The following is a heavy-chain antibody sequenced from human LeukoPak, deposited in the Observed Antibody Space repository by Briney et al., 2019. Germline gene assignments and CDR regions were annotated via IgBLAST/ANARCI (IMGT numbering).Heavy chain of an antibody. Sequence: PSETLSLTCAVYGGSFSGYYWSWLRQPPGKGLEWIGEINHSGSTNYNPSLKSRVTISVDTSKNQFSLKLSSVTAADTAVYYCARGGGSGSYYYYYYYYMDVWGKGTTVTVSS. CDR2: INHSGST. V-gene: IGHV4-34*01. J-gene: IGHJ6*03. CDR1: GGSFSGYY. CDR3: ARGGGSGSYYYYYYYYMDV. D-gene: IGHD3-10*01.